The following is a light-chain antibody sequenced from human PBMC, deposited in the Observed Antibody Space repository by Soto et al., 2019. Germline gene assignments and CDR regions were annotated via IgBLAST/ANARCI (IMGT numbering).Light chain of an antibody. V-gene: IGLV3-21*02. Sequence: SYELTQPPSVSVAPGQTASITCGGNVIGSISVHWYQQKPGQAPVLVVFDDSDRPSGIPERFSGSNPRNTATLTISRVEAGDEADYYCQVWDSSSDHVIFGGGTKVTVL. CDR3: QVWDSSSDHVI. CDR2: DDS. J-gene: IGLJ2*01. CDR1: VIGSIS.